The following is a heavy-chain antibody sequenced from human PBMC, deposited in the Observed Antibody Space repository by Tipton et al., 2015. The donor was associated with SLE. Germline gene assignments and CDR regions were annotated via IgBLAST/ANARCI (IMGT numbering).Heavy chain of an antibody. CDR1: GVSISSRTYY. J-gene: IGHJ3*02. CDR2: MYYSGNT. CDR3: ARVARLLVVAAENGFDI. Sequence: TLSLTCTVSGVSISSRTYYWGWIRQPPGKGLEWIGSMYYSGNTYYNPSLKSRVTISVDTSKNQFSLRLSSVTAADTAVYHCARVARLLVVAAENGFDIWGQGTMVTVSS. D-gene: IGHD2-15*01. V-gene: IGHV4-39*07.